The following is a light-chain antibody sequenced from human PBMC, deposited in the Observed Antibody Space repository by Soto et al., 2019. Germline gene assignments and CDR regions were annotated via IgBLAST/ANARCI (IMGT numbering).Light chain of an antibody. CDR3: QQYGSSRT. V-gene: IGKV3-20*01. CDR2: DAS. J-gene: IGKJ1*01. CDR1: QSVSSY. Sequence: EVVLTQSPGTLSLSPGERASLSCRASQSVSSYLAWYQQKPGQAPRLLIYDASSRATGIPDRFSGSGSGTDFTLTISRLEPEDFAVYYCQQYGSSRTFGQGTKVDIK.